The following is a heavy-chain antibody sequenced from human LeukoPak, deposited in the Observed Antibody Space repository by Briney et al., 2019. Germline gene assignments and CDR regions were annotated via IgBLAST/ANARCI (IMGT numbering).Heavy chain of an antibody. V-gene: IGHV3-53*01. CDR1: GVTVSSNY. CDR2: VYSGGST. Sequence: PGGSLRLSCTVSGVTVSSNYMSWVRQAPGKGLEWVSVVYSGGSTYYADSVKGRFTISRDNSKNTLYLQMNRLRAEDTAVYYCARGYDYGGYIDYWGQGTLVTAPS. D-gene: IGHD4-23*01. J-gene: IGHJ4*02. CDR3: ARGYDYGGYIDY.